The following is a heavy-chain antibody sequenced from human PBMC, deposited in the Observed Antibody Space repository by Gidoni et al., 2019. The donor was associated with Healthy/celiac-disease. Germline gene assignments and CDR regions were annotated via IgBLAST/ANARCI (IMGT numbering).Heavy chain of an antibody. CDR3: ARDEYSSSSFDY. Sequence: EVQLVESGGGLVQPGGSLRLSCAASGFTFSSYEMNWVRQAPGKGLEWVSYISSSGSTIYYADSVKGRFTISRDNAKNSLYLQMNSLRAEDTAVYYCARDEYSSSSFDYWGQGTLVTVSS. CDR2: ISSSGSTI. J-gene: IGHJ4*02. V-gene: IGHV3-48*03. CDR1: GFTFSSYE. D-gene: IGHD6-6*01.